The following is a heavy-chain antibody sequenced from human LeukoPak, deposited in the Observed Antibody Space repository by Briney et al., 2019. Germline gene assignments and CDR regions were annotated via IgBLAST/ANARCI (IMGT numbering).Heavy chain of an antibody. CDR3: ARDPTVRGLIGYYFGY. J-gene: IGHJ4*02. CDR2: VSYDGSNK. CDR1: GFTFSTYA. Sequence: GGSLRLSCAASGFTFSTYAMHWVRQAPGKGLEWVTIVSYDGSNKYYADSVKGRFTISRDNSKNTLNLQMNSLRAEDTAVYYCARDPTVRGLIGYYFGYWGQGTLVTVSS. D-gene: IGHD3-10*01. V-gene: IGHV3-30-3*01.